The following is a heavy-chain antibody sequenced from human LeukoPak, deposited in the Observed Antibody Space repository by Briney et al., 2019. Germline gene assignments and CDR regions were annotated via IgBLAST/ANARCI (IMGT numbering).Heavy chain of an antibody. CDR2: IYTSGST. Sequence: PSETLPLTCTVSGGSISSGSYYWSWIRQPAGKGLEWIGRIYTSGSTNYNPSLKSRVTMSVDTSKNQFSLKLSSVTAADTAVYYCAREGEGYYDSSGYYQMFDYWGQGTLVTVSS. CDR1: GGSISSGSYY. D-gene: IGHD3-22*01. CDR3: AREGEGYYDSSGYYQMFDY. J-gene: IGHJ4*02. V-gene: IGHV4-61*02.